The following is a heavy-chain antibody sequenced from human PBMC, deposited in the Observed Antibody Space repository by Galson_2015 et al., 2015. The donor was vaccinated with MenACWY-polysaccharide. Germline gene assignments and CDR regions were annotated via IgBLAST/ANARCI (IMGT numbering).Heavy chain of an antibody. V-gene: IGHV2-5*02. CDR1: GVSLNTSGTG. CDR3: AHTVTTLFYGMDV. D-gene: IGHD4-17*01. Sequence: PALVKPTKTLTLTCTFSGVSLNTSGTGVGCSRQPPGKALEWLALIYSDDDQGYSPSLKSRLTITKDTSKNQVVLTMTNKYPVDTATYYCAHTVTTLFYGMDVWGQGTTVTVSS. J-gene: IGHJ6*02. CDR2: IYSDDDQ.